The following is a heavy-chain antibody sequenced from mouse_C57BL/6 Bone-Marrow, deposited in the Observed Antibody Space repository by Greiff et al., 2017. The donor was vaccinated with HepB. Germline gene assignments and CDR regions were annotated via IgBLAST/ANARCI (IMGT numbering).Heavy chain of an antibody. CDR2: INPSSGYT. CDR1: GYTFTGYW. J-gene: IGHJ2*01. CDR3: ARGEGSADY. Sequence: QVQLQQSGAELMKPGASVKLSCKATGYTFTGYWIEWVKQRPGQGLEWIGYINPSSGYTKYNQKFKDKATLTADKSSSTAYMQLSSLTSEDSAVYYCARGEGSADYWGQGTTLTVSS. V-gene: IGHV1-7*01. D-gene: IGHD3-2*02.